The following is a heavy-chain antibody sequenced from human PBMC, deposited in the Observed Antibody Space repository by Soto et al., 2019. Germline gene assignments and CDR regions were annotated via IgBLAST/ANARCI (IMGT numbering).Heavy chain of an antibody. D-gene: IGHD3-3*01. CDR1: GFTFSSYA. CDR3: ARAIEITVVGVAFDX. Sequence: AGGSLRVSCAASGFTFSSYAMHWVRQAPGKGLEWVEVIAYDGSNKYYAYSVKVRFTIYRDNSKNKLYLQMNSLRAEDTAVYSCARAIEITVVGVAFDXWGQGTLVTVSX. V-gene: IGHV3-30-3*01. J-gene: IGHJ4*02. CDR2: IAYDGSNK.